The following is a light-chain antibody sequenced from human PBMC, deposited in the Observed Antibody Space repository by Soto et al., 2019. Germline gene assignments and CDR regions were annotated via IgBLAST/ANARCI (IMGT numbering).Light chain of an antibody. J-gene: IGKJ4*01. V-gene: IGKV3-20*01. Sequence: EIVLTQSLGTLSLSPGERATLSCRATQIINSGYLAWYQQKPGQAPRLLMSGASSRATGVPDRFSGGGSGTDFTLTISRLEPEDFAVYYCQQFVSSPITFGGGTKLEIK. CDR2: GAS. CDR1: QIINSGY. CDR3: QQFVSSPIT.